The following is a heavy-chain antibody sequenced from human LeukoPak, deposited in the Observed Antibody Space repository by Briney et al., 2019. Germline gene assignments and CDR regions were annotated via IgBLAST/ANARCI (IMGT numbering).Heavy chain of an antibody. CDR2: INWNGGST. D-gene: IGHD2-2*01. V-gene: IGHV3-20*04. CDR3: ARDALDCSSTSCYFFYYGMDV. Sequence: AGGSLRLSCAASGFTFDDYGMSWVRQAPGKGLEWVSGINWNGGSTGYADSVKGRFTISRDNAKNSLYLQMNSLRAEDTAVYYCARDALDCSSTSCYFFYYGMDVWGKGTTVTVSS. J-gene: IGHJ6*04. CDR1: GFTFDDYG.